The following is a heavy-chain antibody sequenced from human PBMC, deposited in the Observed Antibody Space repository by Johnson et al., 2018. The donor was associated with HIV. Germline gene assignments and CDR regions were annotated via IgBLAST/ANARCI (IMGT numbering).Heavy chain of an antibody. D-gene: IGHD3-10*01. CDR3: ARDRVLLWFGESPLDAFDV. V-gene: IGHV3-30*02. Sequence: QVQLVESGGGVVRPGGSLRLSCAVSGFTFSSYGMHWVRQAPGKGLEWVAFTRYDGSNKYYADYVKGRFTISRDHSKNTLYLQMNSLRAEDTAVYYCARDRVLLWFGESPLDAFDVWGQGTMVTISS. CDR2: TRYDGSNK. CDR1: GFTFSSYG. J-gene: IGHJ3*01.